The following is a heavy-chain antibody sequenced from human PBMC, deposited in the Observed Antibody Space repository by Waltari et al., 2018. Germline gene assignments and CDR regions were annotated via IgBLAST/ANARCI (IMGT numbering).Heavy chain of an antibody. CDR1: GGSISSGDYY. Sequence: QVQLQESGPGLVKPSQTLSLTCTVSGGSISSGDYYWSWIRQTPGKGLEWIGYIEYSDSNPYTTSLSSRVTISVETSNKHFSLKRSFVTAADTGVYSCARAQWLSLRGAYYYYYYMDVWGKGTTVTISS. D-gene: IGHD3-16*01. J-gene: IGHJ6*03. V-gene: IGHV4-30-4*08. CDR2: IEYSDSN. CDR3: ARAQWLSLRGAYYYYYYMDV.